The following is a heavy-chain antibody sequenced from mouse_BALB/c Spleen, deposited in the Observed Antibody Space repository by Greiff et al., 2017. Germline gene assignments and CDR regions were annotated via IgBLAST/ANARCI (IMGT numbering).Heavy chain of an antibody. CDR3: ARGYYYGSSCAMDY. J-gene: IGHJ4*01. CDR1: GFTFSSYG. D-gene: IGHD1-1*01. V-gene: IGHV5-6*01. CDR2: ISSGGSYT. Sequence: EVQVVESGGDLVKPGGSLKLSCAASGFTFSSYGMSWVRQTPDKRLEWVATISSGGSYTYYPDSVKGRFTISRDNAKNTLYLQMSSLKSEDTAMYYCARGYYYGSSCAMDYWGQGTSVTVSS.